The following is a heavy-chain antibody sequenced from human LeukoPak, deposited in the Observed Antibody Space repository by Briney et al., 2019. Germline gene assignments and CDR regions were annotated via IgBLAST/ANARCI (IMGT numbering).Heavy chain of an antibody. Sequence: GGSLRLSCAASGFTFSSYSMHWVRQAPGKGLEWVAVISYDGNNKYDADSVKGRFTISRDNSKNTLYLQMNSLRAEDTAVYYCARLPGYCSSNSCYKMTIPFDYWGQGTLVTVSP. J-gene: IGHJ4*02. D-gene: IGHD2-2*02. CDR2: ISYDGNNK. V-gene: IGHV3-30-3*01. CDR1: GFTFSSYS. CDR3: ARLPGYCSSNSCYKMTIPFDY.